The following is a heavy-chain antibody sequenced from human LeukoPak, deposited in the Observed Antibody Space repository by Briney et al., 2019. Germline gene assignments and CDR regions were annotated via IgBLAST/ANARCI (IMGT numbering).Heavy chain of an antibody. J-gene: IGHJ3*02. CDR2: VYTSGST. V-gene: IGHV4-4*07. CDR1: GGSISGYY. D-gene: IGHD1-7*01. Sequence: SETLSLTCTVSGGSISGYYWSWIRQPAGKGLEWIGRVYTSGSTHYNPSLKSRVTMSVDTSKNQFSLKLSSVTAADTAVYYCARLITGTTTAFDIWGQGTRVTVSS. CDR3: ARLITGTTTAFDI.